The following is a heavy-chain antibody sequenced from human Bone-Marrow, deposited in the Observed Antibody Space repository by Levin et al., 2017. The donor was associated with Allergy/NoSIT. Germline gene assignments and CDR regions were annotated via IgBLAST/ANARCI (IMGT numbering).Heavy chain of an antibody. Sequence: QSGGSLRLSCAASGFSFSTYSMHWVRQAPGKGLEWVAVISFDGSNKFYADSVKGRFTISRDSSKNTLSLHMNSLRVEDTAVYYCARDLGYPLYYFDYWGQGTLVTVSS. D-gene: IGHD3-16*02. V-gene: IGHV3-30*04. CDR1: GFSFSTYS. CDR2: ISFDGSNK. CDR3: ARDLGYPLYYFDY. J-gene: IGHJ4*02.